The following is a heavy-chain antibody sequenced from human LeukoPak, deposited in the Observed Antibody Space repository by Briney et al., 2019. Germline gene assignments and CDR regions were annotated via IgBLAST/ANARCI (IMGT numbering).Heavy chain of an antibody. V-gene: IGHV3-23*01. Sequence: QAGGSLRLSCAASGFTFRSYAMGWVRQAPGKGLEWVSDITGSGGSTYYADSVKGRFTISRDNSKNTLYLQMDSLRAEDTAVYYCARETVYSSSWYYDYWGQGTLVTVSS. CDR1: GFTFRSYA. CDR2: ITGSGGST. J-gene: IGHJ4*02. CDR3: ARETVYSSSWYYDY. D-gene: IGHD6-13*01.